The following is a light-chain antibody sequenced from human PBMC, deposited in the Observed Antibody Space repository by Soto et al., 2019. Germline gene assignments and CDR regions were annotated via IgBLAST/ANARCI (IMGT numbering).Light chain of an antibody. CDR1: SGSVSTSYY. Sequence: QAVVTQEPSFSVSPGGRVTLTCGLSSGSVSTSYYPSWYQQTPGQAPRTLIYSTNTRSSGVPDRFSGSILGNKAALTVTGAQADDESDYYCVLYMGSGIWVFGGGTQLTVL. J-gene: IGLJ3*02. CDR2: STN. V-gene: IGLV8-61*01. CDR3: VLYMGSGIWV.